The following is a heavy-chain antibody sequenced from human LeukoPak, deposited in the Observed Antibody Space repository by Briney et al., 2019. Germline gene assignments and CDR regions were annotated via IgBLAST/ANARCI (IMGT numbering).Heavy chain of an antibody. V-gene: IGHV3-74*01. CDR2: INTDGGST. CDR1: GFTFSSYW. D-gene: IGHD3-22*01. Sequence: GGSLRLSCAASGFTFSSYWMHWVRQAPGKGLVWVSRINTDGGSTTYADSVKGRFTISRDNAKNTLYLQMNSLRAEDTAVYYCARDPSNYYDSSGYFSAADYFDYWGQGTLVTVSS. CDR3: ARDPSNYYDSSGYFSAADYFDY. J-gene: IGHJ4*02.